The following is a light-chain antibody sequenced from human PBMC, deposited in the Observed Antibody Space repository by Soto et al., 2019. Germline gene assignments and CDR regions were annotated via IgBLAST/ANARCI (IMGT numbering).Light chain of an antibody. Sequence: QSVLTQSPSASASLGASVKLTCTLSSGHSSYAIAWHQQQPEKGPRYLMKLNSDGSHSKGDGIPDRFSGSGSGAERYLTISSLQSEDEADYYCQTWGTGIRVFGTGTKVTVL. CDR2: LNSDGSH. V-gene: IGLV4-69*01. CDR3: QTWGTGIRV. CDR1: SGHSSYA. J-gene: IGLJ1*01.